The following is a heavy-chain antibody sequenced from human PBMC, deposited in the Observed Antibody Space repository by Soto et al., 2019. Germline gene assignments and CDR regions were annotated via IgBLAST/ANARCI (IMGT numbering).Heavy chain of an antibody. CDR2: ISSSGSTI. CDR3: ARDKGDCSGGSCYYYYGMDV. CDR1: GFTFSSYE. Sequence: EVQLLESGGGLVQPGGSLRLSCAASGFTFSSYEMNWVRQAPGKGLEWVSYISSSGSTIYYADSVKGRFTISRDNAKNSLYLQMNSLRAEDTAVYYCARDKGDCSGGSCYYYYGMDVWGQGTTVTVSS. D-gene: IGHD2-15*01. V-gene: IGHV3-48*03. J-gene: IGHJ6*02.